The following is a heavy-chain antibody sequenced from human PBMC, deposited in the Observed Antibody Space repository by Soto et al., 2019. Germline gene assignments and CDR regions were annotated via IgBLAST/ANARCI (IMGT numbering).Heavy chain of an antibody. CDR1: GGTFSSYA. D-gene: IGHD6-19*01. Sequence: QVQLVQSGAEVKKPGSSVKVSCKASGGTFSSYAISWVRQAPGQGLEWMGGIIPIFGTANYAQKFQGRVTITAXXSXSXXYMELSSLSSEDTAVYYCAREEQWLADPRAYYFDYGGQGTLVTVSS. V-gene: IGHV1-69*12. CDR2: IIPIFGTA. J-gene: IGHJ4*02. CDR3: AREEQWLADPRAYYFDY.